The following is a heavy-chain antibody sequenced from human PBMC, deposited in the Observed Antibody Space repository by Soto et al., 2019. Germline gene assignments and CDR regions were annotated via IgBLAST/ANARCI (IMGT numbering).Heavy chain of an antibody. CDR1: GYSISSGYY. CDR2: IYHSGST. D-gene: IGHD3-3*01. V-gene: IGHV4-38-2*02. CDR3: ARDHYDFWSGYSKPNWFDP. J-gene: IGHJ5*02. Sequence: SETLSLTCAVSGYSISSGYYWGWIRQPPGKGLECIGSIYHSGSTYYNPSLKSRVTISVDTSKNHISLKLSSVTAADTAVYYCARDHYDFWSGYSKPNWFDPWGQGTLVTVSS.